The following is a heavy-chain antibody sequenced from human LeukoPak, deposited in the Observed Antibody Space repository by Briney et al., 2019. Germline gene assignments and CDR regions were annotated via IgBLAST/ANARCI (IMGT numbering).Heavy chain of an antibody. J-gene: IGHJ5*02. CDR2: IYYTGST. Sequence: ETLSLTCTVSGGSISSFYWSWIRQPPGKGLEWLGYIYYTGSTNYNPSLMSRVTISVDTSKNQFSLKLSSVTAADTAVYYCARLGGAYLSSWGQGTLVTVSS. D-gene: IGHD3-16*01. V-gene: IGHV4-59*08. CDR1: GGSISSFY. CDR3: ARLGGAYLSS.